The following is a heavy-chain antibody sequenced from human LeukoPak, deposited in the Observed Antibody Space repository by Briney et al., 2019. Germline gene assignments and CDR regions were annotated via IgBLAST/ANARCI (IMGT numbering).Heavy chain of an antibody. CDR3: ARGTGAYCSGGSCYPAGVLDY. Sequence: PGGSLTLSCAASGFTFSDYWMHWVRQAPGKRLVWVSRISSDGSRVTYADSVKGRFTISRDNAKNTLYLQMNSLRAEDTAVYHCARGTGAYCSGGSCYPAGVLDYWGQGTLVTVSS. CDR1: GFTFSDYW. V-gene: IGHV3-74*01. D-gene: IGHD2-15*01. J-gene: IGHJ4*02. CDR2: ISSDGSRV.